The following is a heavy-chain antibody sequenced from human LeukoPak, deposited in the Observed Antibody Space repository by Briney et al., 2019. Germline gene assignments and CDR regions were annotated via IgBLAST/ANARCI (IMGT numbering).Heavy chain of an antibody. V-gene: IGHV4-34*01. CDR1: GGSFSGYY. Sequence: PSETLSLTCAVYGGSFSGYYWSWIRQPPGKGLEWIGEINHSGSTNYNPSLKSRVTISVDTSKNQFSLKLSSVTAADTAVYYCARGMVLWFGDPTYLNWFDPWGQGTRVTVSS. J-gene: IGHJ5*02. D-gene: IGHD3-10*01. CDR2: INHSGST. CDR3: ARGMVLWFGDPTYLNWFDP.